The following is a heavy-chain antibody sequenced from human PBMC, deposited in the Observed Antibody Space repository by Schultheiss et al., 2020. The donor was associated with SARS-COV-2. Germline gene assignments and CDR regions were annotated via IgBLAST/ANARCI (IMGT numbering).Heavy chain of an antibody. D-gene: IGHD6-19*01. CDR3: ATLIAVAGTGAFDI. CDR2: ISYDGSNK. V-gene: IGHV3-30*04. CDR1: GFTFNTYE. J-gene: IGHJ3*02. Sequence: GGSLRLSCAASGFTFNTYEMMWVRQAPGKGLEWVAVISYDGSNKYYADSVKGRFTISRDNSKNTLYLRMNSLRAEDTAVYYCATLIAVAGTGAFDIWGQGTMVTVSS.